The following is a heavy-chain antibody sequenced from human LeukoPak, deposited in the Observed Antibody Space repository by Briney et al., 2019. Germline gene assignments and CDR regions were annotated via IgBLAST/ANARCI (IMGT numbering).Heavy chain of an antibody. V-gene: IGHV3-23*01. CDR1: GFTFSIYD. CDR3: AKGRDY. CDR2: IGGSGRST. Sequence: PGGSLRLSCTASGFTFSIYDISWVRQAPGKGLEWVSGIGGSGRSTSYADSVKGRFTISRDNSKNTLYLQMNSLRAEDTAVYYCAKGRDYWGQGTLVTVSS. J-gene: IGHJ4*02.